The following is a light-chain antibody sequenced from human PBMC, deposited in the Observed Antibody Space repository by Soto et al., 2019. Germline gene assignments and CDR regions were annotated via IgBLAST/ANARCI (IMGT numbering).Light chain of an antibody. Sequence: IQMTQSPSTLSASVGDTVTITCRASQTISVSLAWYRQKPGKAPNLLIYDASTLQEGVPSRFSGSGSGTEFTLPVTHLQPDDFATYFCQQYDKYSTFGHGTKVDVK. V-gene: IGKV1-5*01. CDR1: QTISVS. CDR2: DAS. CDR3: QQYDKYST. J-gene: IGKJ1*01.